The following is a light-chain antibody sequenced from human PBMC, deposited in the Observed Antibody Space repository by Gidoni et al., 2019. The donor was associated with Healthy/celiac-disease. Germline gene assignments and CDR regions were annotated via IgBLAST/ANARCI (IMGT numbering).Light chain of an antibody. CDR1: QSLLHSNGYNY. CDR2: LGS. Sequence: DIVMTQSPLSLPVTPGAPASISCRSSQSLLHSNGYNYLDWYLQKPGQSPQLLIYLGSNRASGVPDRFSGSGSGTDFTLKISRVEAEDVGVYYCMQALQRGTFGGGTKVEIK. J-gene: IGKJ4*01. CDR3: MQALQRGT. V-gene: IGKV2-28*01.